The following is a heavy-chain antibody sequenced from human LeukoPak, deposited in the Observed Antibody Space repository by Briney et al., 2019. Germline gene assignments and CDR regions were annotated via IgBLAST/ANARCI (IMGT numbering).Heavy chain of an antibody. CDR3: ARGGSKAAGTFDY. Sequence: SETLSLTCTVSGGSISGYYWSWIRQPAGKGLEWIGHIYTSGSTNYNPSLKSRVTMSVDTSKNQFSLKLSSVTAADTAVFYCARGGSKAAGTFDYWGQGTLVTVFS. D-gene: IGHD6-13*01. CDR2: IYTSGST. J-gene: IGHJ4*02. CDR1: GGSISGYY. V-gene: IGHV4-4*07.